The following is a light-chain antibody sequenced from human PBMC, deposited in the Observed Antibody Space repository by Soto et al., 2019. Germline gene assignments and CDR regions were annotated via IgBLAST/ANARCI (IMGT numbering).Light chain of an antibody. CDR3: AAWDDSLDGGV. CDR1: SSNIGSNS. Sequence: QPVLTQPPSASGTPGQRVTISCSGSSSNIGSNSVNWYRQLPGTAPKLLIYRNNQRPSGVPDRFSGSKSGTSASLAISGLQSGDEADYYCAAWDDSLDGGVFGGGTKLTVL. V-gene: IGLV1-44*01. J-gene: IGLJ3*02. CDR2: RNN.